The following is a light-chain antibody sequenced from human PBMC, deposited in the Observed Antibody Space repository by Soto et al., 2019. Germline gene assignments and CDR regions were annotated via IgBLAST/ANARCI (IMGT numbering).Light chain of an antibody. CDR2: EVS. CDR1: SSDVGGHNY. J-gene: IGLJ3*02. V-gene: IGLV2-8*01. CDR3: SSTAGNNNLV. Sequence: QSVLTQSPSASGSPGQSVTISCTGSSSDVGGHNYVSWYQHHPGKAPKLIIYEVSKRPSGFPDRFSGSKSGNTASLTVSGLQAEDEAVYYCSSTAGNNNLVFGGGTKLTVL.